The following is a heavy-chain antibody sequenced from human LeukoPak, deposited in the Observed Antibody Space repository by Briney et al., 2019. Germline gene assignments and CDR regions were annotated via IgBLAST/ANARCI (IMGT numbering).Heavy chain of an antibody. D-gene: IGHD3-16*02. V-gene: IGHV1-69*13. J-gene: IGHJ4*02. CDR2: IIPIFGTA. CDR3: ARENRDMITFGGVIAPYYFDY. CDR1: GGTFSSYA. Sequence: AASVKVSCKASGGTFSSYAISWVRQAPGQGLEWMEGIIPIFGTANYAQKFQGRVTITADESTSTAYMELSSLRSEDTAVYYCARENRDMITFGGVIAPYYFDYWGQGTLVTVSS.